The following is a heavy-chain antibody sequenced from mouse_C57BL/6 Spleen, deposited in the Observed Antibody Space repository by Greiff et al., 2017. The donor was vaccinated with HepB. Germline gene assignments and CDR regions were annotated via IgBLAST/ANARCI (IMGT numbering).Heavy chain of an antibody. V-gene: IGHV1-82*01. CDR2: IYPGDGDT. CDR3: ARGGTAQGPFAY. Sequence: VQLQQSGPELVKPGASVKISCKASGYAFSSSWMNWVKQRPGKGLEWIGRIYPGDGDTNYNGKFKGKATLTADKSSSTAYMQLSSLTSEDSAVYFCARGGTAQGPFAYWGQGTLVTVSA. D-gene: IGHD3-2*02. CDR1: GYAFSSSW. J-gene: IGHJ3*01.